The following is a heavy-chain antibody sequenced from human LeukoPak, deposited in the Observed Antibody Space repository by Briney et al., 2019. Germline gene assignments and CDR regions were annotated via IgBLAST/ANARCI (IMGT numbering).Heavy chain of an antibody. Sequence: ASVKVSCKASGYTFTSYGISWVRQAPGQGLEWMGWTSAYNGNTNYAQKLQGRVTMTTDTSTSTAYMELRSLRSDDTAVYYCARAHLEAYYDILTGYYKSDGMDVWGQGTTVTVSS. CDR2: TSAYNGNT. V-gene: IGHV1-18*01. D-gene: IGHD3-9*01. CDR1: GYTFTSYG. J-gene: IGHJ6*02. CDR3: ARAHLEAYYDILTGYYKSDGMDV.